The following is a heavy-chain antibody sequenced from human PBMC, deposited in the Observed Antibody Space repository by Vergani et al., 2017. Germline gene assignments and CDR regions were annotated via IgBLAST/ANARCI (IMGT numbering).Heavy chain of an antibody. CDR3: AKDRDGYNDY. V-gene: IGHV3-30*18. CDR1: GFTFSSYG. Sequence: QMQLVESGGGVVQPGRSLRLSCAASGFTFSSYGMHWVRQAPGKGLEWVAVISYDGSNKYYTYSVKGRFTISRDNYKKTLYLQMNSLGAEDTALYYCAKDRDGYNDYWGQGTLVTVSS. D-gene: IGHD5-24*01. J-gene: IGHJ4*02. CDR2: ISYDGSNK.